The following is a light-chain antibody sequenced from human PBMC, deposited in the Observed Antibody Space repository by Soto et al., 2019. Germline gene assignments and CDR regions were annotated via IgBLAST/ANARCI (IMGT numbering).Light chain of an antibody. CDR1: SSNIGSYT. CDR3: AAWDDSLSGVV. CDR2: RNN. V-gene: IGLV1-47*01. J-gene: IGLJ2*01. Sequence: QLVLTQPPSASGTPGQTVTVSCSGSSSNIGSYTVNWYQQLPGTAPKLVISRNNQRPSGVPDRSSGSKSGTSASLAISGLRSEDEAHYYCAAWDDSLSGVVFGGGTKLTVL.